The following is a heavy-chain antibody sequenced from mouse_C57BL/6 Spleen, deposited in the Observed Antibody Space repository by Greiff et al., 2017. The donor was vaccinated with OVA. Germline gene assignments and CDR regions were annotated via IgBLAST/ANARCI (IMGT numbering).Heavy chain of an antibody. CDR2: IDPSDSET. D-gene: IGHD2-4*01. Sequence: VQLQQPGAELVRPGSSVKLSCKASGYTFTSYWMHWVKQRHIQGLEWIGNIDPSDSETHYNQKFKDKATLTVDKSSSTAYMQLSSLTSEDSAVYYGARSYDYDGAWFAYWGQGTLVTVSA. J-gene: IGHJ3*01. CDR3: ARSYDYDGAWFAY. CDR1: GYTFTSYW. V-gene: IGHV1-52*01.